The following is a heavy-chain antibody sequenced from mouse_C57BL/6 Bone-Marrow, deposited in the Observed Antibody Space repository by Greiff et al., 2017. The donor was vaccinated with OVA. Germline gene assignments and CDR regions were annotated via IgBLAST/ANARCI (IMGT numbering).Heavy chain of an antibody. CDR1: GFSLTSYG. D-gene: IGHD1-1*01. CDR3: ASLYGSRAY. J-gene: IGHJ3*01. Sequence: VKLVESGPGLVAPSQSLSITCTVSGFSLTSYGVDWVRQSPGKGLEWLGVIWGVGSTNYNSALKSRLSISKDNSKSQVFLKMNSLQTEDTAMYYCASLYGSRAYWGQGTLVTVSA. V-gene: IGHV2-6*01. CDR2: IWGVGST.